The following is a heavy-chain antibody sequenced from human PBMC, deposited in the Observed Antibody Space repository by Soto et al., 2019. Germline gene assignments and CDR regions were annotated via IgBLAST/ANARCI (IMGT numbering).Heavy chain of an antibody. D-gene: IGHD3-9*01. V-gene: IGHV5-51*01. J-gene: IGHJ4*02. Sequence: GESLKISCKGFGYSFTNYWIGWVRQMPGKGLEWMGIIYPGDSGTRYSPSFQGQVTISADKSINTAYLQWSSLKASDTAMYYCARHISLAREQDFDITGGFDYWGQGTLVTVSS. CDR3: ARHISLAREQDFDITGGFDY. CDR1: GYSFTNYW. CDR2: IYPGDSGT.